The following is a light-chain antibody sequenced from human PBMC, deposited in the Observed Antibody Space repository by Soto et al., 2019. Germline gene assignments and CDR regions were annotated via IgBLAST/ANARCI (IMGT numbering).Light chain of an antibody. CDR2: DVT. J-gene: IGLJ2*01. V-gene: IGLV2-14*01. Sequence: QSALTQPASVSGSPGQSITISCTGTSTDVGGYDYVSWCQQHPGKAPKLMIYDVTNRPSGFSNRFSGSKSGNTASLTISGLPAEDEADYYCTSYTSSSTLHVVFGGGTKLTVL. CDR1: STDVGGYDY. CDR3: TSYTSSSTLHVV.